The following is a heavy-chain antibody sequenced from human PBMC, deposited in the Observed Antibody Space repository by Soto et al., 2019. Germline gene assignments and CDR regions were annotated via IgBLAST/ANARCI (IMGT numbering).Heavy chain of an antibody. CDR3: ARGGEMATTYYYYGMDV. CDR1: GYTFTGYY. Sequence: ASVKVSCKASGYTFTGYYMHWVRQAPGQGLEWMGWINPNSGGTNYAQKFQGWVTMTRDTSISTACMELSRLRSDDTAVYYCARGGEMATTYYYYGMDVWGQGTTVTVSS. J-gene: IGHJ6*02. CDR2: INPNSGGT. D-gene: IGHD5-12*01. V-gene: IGHV1-2*04.